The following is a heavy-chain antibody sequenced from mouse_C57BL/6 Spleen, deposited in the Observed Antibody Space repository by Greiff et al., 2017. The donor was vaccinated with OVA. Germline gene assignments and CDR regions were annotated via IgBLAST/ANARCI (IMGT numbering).Heavy chain of an antibody. CDR2: IDPEDGET. CDR3: DREGLFYAMDY. D-gene: IGHD3-3*01. J-gene: IGHJ4*01. CDR1: GFNFTDYY. V-gene: IGHV14-2*01. Sequence: VQLQQPGAELVKPGASVKLSCTASGFNFTDYYMPWVKQRPEQGLEWIGRIDPEDGETKYAPKFKGKATITADTSSNTAYLQLSSLTSEDTAVYYCDREGLFYAMDYWGQGTSVTVSS.